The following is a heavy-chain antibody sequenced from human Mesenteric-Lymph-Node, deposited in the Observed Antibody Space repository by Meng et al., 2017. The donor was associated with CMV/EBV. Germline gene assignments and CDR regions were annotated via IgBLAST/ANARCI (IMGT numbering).Heavy chain of an antibody. CDR2: MYQSGST. D-gene: IGHD1-20*01. V-gene: IGHV4-59*01. CDR1: GGSISSYY. J-gene: IGHJ3*01. CDR3: ARYIPGSEAFDV. Sequence: SETLSLTCTVSGGSISSYYWSWIRQPPGKGLEWIGYMYQSGSTKYNSYLNSRVSTSLDTSKNQFSLKLTSVTAADTAVYYCARYIPGSEAFDVWGQGTMVTVSS.